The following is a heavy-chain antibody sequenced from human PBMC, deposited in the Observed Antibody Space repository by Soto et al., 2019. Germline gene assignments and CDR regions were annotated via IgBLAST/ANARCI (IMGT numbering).Heavy chain of an antibody. J-gene: IGHJ6*03. V-gene: IGHV1-2*02. Sequence: ASVKVSCKASGYSFTGNSMHWVRQAPGQGLEWMGWINPNNGGTNYAQRFRGRVTMTRDTSTSTAYMDLSSLKSDDTAVYYCASNIVATLLNYMDVWGKGTTVTVS. CDR2: INPNNGGT. CDR1: GYSFTGNS. CDR3: ASNIVATLLNYMDV. D-gene: IGHD5-12*01.